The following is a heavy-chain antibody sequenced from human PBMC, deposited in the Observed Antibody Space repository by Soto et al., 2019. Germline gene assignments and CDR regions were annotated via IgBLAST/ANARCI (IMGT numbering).Heavy chain of an antibody. CDR2: FDPEDGET. V-gene: IGHV1-24*01. CDR3: ARDPYLGDHQY. D-gene: IGHD3-16*01. CDR1: GYTLTELS. J-gene: IGHJ4*02. Sequence: ASVKVSCKVSGYTLTELSMHWVRQAPGKGLEWMGGFDPEDGETIYAQKFQGRVTMTKDTSTNTAYMELSSLRSDDTAVYYCARDPYLGDHQYWGQGTLVTVSS.